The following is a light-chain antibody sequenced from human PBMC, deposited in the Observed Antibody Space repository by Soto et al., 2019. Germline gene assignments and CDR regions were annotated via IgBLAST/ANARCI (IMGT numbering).Light chain of an antibody. V-gene: IGKV3-20*01. CDR3: QQYGDSPT. CDR1: QSFTSRS. Sequence: EIVLTQSPGTLSLSPGERATLSCRASQSFTSRSLAWYQQKPGLAPRLLISGASNRAAGIPDRISGSGSGTDFTLTISRLEPEDFAVYYCQQYGDSPTFGGGTKVDIK. J-gene: IGKJ4*01. CDR2: GAS.